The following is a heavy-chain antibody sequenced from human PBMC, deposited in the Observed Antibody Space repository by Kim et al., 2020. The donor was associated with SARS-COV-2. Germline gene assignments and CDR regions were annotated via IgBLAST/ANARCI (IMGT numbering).Heavy chain of an antibody. CDR3: ARDKRDRYSGYGEFDY. CDR1: GFTFSSYS. J-gene: IGHJ4*01. V-gene: IGHV3-21*01. CDR2: ISSSSSYI. Sequence: GGSLRLSCAASGFTFSSYSMNWVRQAPGKGLEWVSSISSSSSYIYYADSVKGRFTISRDNAKNSLYLQMNSLRAEDTAVYYCARDKRDRYSGYGEFDYWGQEPWSPSPQ. D-gene: IGHD5-12*01.